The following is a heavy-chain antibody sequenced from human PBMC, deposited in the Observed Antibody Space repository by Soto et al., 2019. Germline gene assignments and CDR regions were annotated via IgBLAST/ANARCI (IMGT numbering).Heavy chain of an antibody. Sequence: PSETLSLTCTVSGGSISSSSYYWGWIRQHPGKGLEWIGYIYYSGSTYYNPSLKSRVTISVDTSKNQFSLKLSSVTAADTAVYYCARAYYYDSSGYTLDYWGQGTLVTVSS. J-gene: IGHJ4*02. D-gene: IGHD3-22*01. V-gene: IGHV4-31*03. CDR3: ARAYYYDSSGYTLDY. CDR1: GGSISSSSYY. CDR2: IYYSGST.